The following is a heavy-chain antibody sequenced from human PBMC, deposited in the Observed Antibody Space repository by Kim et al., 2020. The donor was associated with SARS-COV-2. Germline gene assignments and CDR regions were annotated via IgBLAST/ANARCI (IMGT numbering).Heavy chain of an antibody. V-gene: IGHV1-69*13. CDR1: GGTFSSYA. Sequence: SVKVSCKASGGTFSSYAISWVRQAPGQGLEWMGGIIPIFGTANYAQKFQGRVTITADESTSTAYMELSSLRSEDTAVYYCARGRGGYDRGSTAKYYYYYMDVWGKGTTVTVSS. J-gene: IGHJ6*03. CDR2: IIPIFGTA. CDR3: ARGRGGYDRGSTAKYYYYYMDV. D-gene: IGHD5-12*01.